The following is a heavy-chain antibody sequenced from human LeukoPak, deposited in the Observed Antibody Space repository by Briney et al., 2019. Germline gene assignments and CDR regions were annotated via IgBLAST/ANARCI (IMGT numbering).Heavy chain of an antibody. D-gene: IGHD3-10*01. CDR2: IKQDGSEK. J-gene: IGHJ4*02. CDR1: GFTFSSYS. CDR3: ARDFIGSSPYYFDY. V-gene: IGHV3-7*01. Sequence: PGGSLRLSCAASGFTFSSYSMNWVRQAPGKGLEWVANIKQDGSEKYYVDSVKGRFTISRGNAKNSLYLQMNSLRAEDTAVYYCARDFIGSSPYYFDYWGQGTLVTVSS.